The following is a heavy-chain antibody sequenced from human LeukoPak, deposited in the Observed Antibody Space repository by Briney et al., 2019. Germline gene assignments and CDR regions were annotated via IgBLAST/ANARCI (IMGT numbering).Heavy chain of an antibody. D-gene: IGHD3-16*01. V-gene: IGHV4-34*01. J-gene: IGHJ4*02. CDR3: ARGEVGSYGPWVPDY. Sequence: SETLSLTCAVYGGSFSGYYWSWIRQPPGKGLEWIGEINHSGSTNYNPSLKSRVTISVDTSKNQFSLKLSSVTAADTAVYYCARGEVGSYGPWVPDYWGQGTLVTVSS. CDR2: INHSGST. CDR1: GGSFSGYY.